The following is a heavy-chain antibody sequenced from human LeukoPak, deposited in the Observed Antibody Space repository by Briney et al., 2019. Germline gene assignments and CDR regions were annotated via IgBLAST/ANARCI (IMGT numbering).Heavy chain of an antibody. Sequence: SETLSLTCSVSGGSISSYYWSWIRQPPGKGLEWIGYLYYSGSTNTNPSLKSRVTMSVDTSKNQFSLKLRSVTAADTAVYYCARGGSGISNAFDIWGQGTMVTVSS. D-gene: IGHD3-10*01. CDR3: ARGGSGISNAFDI. CDR1: GGSISSYY. J-gene: IGHJ3*02. V-gene: IGHV4-59*01. CDR2: LYYSGST.